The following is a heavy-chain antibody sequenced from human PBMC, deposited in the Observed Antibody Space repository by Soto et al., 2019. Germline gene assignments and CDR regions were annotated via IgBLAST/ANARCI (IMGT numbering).Heavy chain of an antibody. J-gene: IGHJ6*02. D-gene: IGHD3-10*01. CDR1: GLTFSDCY. CDR2: ISSSGSSI. CDR3: ARIRFGEWGYAMDV. V-gene: IGHV3-11*01. Sequence: QVQLVESGGGLVKPGGSLRLSCAASGLTFSDCYMNWIRQAPGKGLEWVSYISSSGSSINYAGSVKGRFTISRDNAKNSLYLQMNGLRAEDTAIYYCARIRFGEWGYAMDVWGQGTTVTVSS.